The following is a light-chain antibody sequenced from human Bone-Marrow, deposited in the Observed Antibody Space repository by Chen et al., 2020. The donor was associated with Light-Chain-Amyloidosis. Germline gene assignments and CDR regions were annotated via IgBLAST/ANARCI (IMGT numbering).Light chain of an antibody. J-gene: IGLJ2*01. CDR3: QSADSSGTYEVI. V-gene: IGLV3-25*03. CDR2: RDT. CDR1: DLPTKY. Sequence: SYELTQPPSVSVSPGQTARITCSGDDLPTKYAYWYQQKPGQAPVLVIHRDTERPSGISASFSGASAGTTAPLTISGGQAEGEADYRCQSADSSGTYEVIFGGGTKLTVL.